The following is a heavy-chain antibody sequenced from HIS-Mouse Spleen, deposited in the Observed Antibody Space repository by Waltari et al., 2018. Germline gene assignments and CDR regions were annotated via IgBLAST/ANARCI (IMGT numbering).Heavy chain of an antibody. CDR3: ARDRWFGELLFPFDY. J-gene: IGHJ4*02. D-gene: IGHD3-10*01. CDR1: GYSISSGYY. Sequence: QVQLQESGPGLVKPSETLSLTCTVSGYSISSGYYWGWIRQPPGKGLEWIGSIYHSGATSHNPSLKSRVTISVDTSKNQFSLKLSSVTAADTAVYYCARDRWFGELLFPFDYWVQGTLVTVSS. CDR2: IYHSGAT. V-gene: IGHV4-38-2*02.